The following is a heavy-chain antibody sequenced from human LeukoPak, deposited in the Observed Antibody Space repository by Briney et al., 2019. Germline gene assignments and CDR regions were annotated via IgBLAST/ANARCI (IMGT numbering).Heavy chain of an antibody. CDR2: ISTSSSYI. J-gene: IGHJ4*02. CDR1: GFAFSSYS. Sequence: SGGSLRLSCAASGFAFSSYSMNGVRQAPEKGLEWVSSISTSSSYIYYADSVKGRFTISRDNAKNSLYLQMHSLRAEDTAVYYCARAAGGYNYGPFDYWGQGTLVTVSS. CDR3: ARAAGGYNYGPFDY. D-gene: IGHD5-18*01. V-gene: IGHV3-21*01.